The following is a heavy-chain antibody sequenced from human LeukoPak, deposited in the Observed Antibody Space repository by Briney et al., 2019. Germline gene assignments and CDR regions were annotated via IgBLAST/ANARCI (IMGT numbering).Heavy chain of an antibody. CDR3: AKPIYSSTWPFGH. J-gene: IGHJ4*02. CDR2: ISGPGGST. Sequence: GGSLRLSCAASGLTFSSSWMHWVRQAPGKGLEWVSAISGPGGSTYYADSVKGRFTISRDNSRNTLSLQMNNLRAEDTAVYYCAKPIYSSTWPFGHWGQGSLVTVSS. CDR1: GLTFSSSW. D-gene: IGHD6-13*01. V-gene: IGHV3-23*01.